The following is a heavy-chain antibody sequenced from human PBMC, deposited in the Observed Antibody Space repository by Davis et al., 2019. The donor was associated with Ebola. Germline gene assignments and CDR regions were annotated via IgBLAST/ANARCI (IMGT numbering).Heavy chain of an antibody. Sequence: GGSLRLSCAASGFTFSSYWMSWVRQAPGKGLEWVANIKQDGSEKYYVDSVKGRFTISRDNAKNSLYLQMNSLRDEDTAVYYCARGRYSSSSVYFDYWGQGTLVTVSS. CDR1: GFTFSSYW. CDR3: ARGRYSSSSVYFDY. V-gene: IGHV3-7*01. D-gene: IGHD6-6*01. CDR2: IKQDGSEK. J-gene: IGHJ4*02.